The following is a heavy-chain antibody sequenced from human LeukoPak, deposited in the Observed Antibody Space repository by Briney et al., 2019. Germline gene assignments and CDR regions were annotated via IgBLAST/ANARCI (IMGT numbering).Heavy chain of an antibody. J-gene: IGHJ6*03. Sequence: PGGSLRLSCAASGFTFSSYAMSWVRQAPGKGLEWVSAISGSGGSTYYADSVKGRFTISRDNSKNTLYLQMNSLRAEDTAVYYCAKGNSSGGYYYYYYYMDVWGKGTTVTVSS. V-gene: IGHV3-23*01. D-gene: IGHD6-19*01. CDR1: GFTFSSYA. CDR3: AKGNSSGGYYYYYYYMDV. CDR2: ISGSGGST.